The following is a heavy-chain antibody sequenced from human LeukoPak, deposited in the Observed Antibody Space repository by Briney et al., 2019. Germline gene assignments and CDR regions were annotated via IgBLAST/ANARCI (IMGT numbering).Heavy chain of an antibody. CDR2: INPNSGAR. D-gene: IGHD2/OR15-2a*01. V-gene: IGHV1-2*02. Sequence: ASVKVSCKASGYTFSGNCMHWVRQAPGQGLEWMGWINPNSGARNYAQKFQDRVTLTTDTYISTAYMELRRLRSDDTAVYYCTRVGVRIVPFDYWGQGTLVTVSS. J-gene: IGHJ4*02. CDR1: GYTFSGNC. CDR3: TRVGVRIVPFDY.